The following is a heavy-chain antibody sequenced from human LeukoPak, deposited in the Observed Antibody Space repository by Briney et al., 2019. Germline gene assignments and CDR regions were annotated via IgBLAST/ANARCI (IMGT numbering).Heavy chain of an antibody. V-gene: IGHV3-7*04. CDR2: IKQDGSET. Sequence: GGSLRLSCAASGFTLSSYWMSWVRQAPGKGLEWVANIKQDGSETYYVDSVKGRFTISRDNAKNSLYLQMNSLRAEDAAVYYCARDKVYGDSFFDYWGQGTLVTVSS. CDR3: ARDKVYGDSFFDY. D-gene: IGHD4-17*01. CDR1: GFTLSSYW. J-gene: IGHJ4*02.